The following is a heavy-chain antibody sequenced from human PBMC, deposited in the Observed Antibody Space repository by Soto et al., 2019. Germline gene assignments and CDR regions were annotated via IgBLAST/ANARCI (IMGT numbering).Heavy chain of an antibody. CDR2: VLYDGTNK. D-gene: IGHD1-26*01. CDR3: VGRVGSPLRY. Sequence: QVQLVESGGGVVQPGRSLRLSCAASGFTFSSYAMHWVRHTPGKGLEWLGVVLYDGTNKYYADSVKGRFTISRDNSKNTLFLQMNSLRPDDTAMYYCVGRVGSPLRYWGQGTLVTVSS. CDR1: GFTFSSYA. J-gene: IGHJ4*02. V-gene: IGHV3-30*04.